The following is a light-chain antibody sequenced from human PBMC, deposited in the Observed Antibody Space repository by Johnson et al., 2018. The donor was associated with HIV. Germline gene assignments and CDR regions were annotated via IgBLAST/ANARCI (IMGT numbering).Light chain of an antibody. CDR3: GTWDASLSANV. J-gene: IGLJ1*01. V-gene: IGLV1-51*01. CDR1: SSNIGNNY. Sequence: QSVLTQPPSVSAAPGQKVTISCSGSSSNIGNNYVSWYQQFPGTAPKLLIYDNNKRPSGIPDRFSGSKSGASATLDITGLQTGDEADYYCGTWDASLSANVFGPGTKVTVL. CDR2: DNN.